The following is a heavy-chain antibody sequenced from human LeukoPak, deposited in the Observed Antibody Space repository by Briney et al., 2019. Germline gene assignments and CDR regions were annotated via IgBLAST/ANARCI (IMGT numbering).Heavy chain of an antibody. V-gene: IGHV3-23*01. Sequence: PGGSLRLSCAASGFTFNTYAMSWVRQAPGKGLEWVSAISSSGGSTFHADSVKGRFTISRDNSKNTLYLQMNSLEAEDTAVYYCAKGWTSNKYDSWGQGTLVTVSS. D-gene: IGHD3/OR15-3a*01. CDR1: GFTFNTYA. J-gene: IGHJ4*02. CDR3: AKGWTSNKYDS. CDR2: ISSSGGST.